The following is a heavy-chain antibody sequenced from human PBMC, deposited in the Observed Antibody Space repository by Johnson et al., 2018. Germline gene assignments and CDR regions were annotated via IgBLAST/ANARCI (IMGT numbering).Heavy chain of an antibody. Sequence: DGSNKYYADSVKGRFTISRDNSKNTLYLQMNSLRAEDTAVYYCARDEQWAIWGQGTMVTVSS. V-gene: IGHV3-33*01. CDR3: ARDEQWAI. J-gene: IGHJ3*02. D-gene: IGHD6-19*01. CDR2: DGSNK.